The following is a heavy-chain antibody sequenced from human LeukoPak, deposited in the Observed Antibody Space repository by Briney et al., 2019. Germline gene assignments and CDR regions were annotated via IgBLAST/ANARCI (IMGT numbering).Heavy chain of an antibody. V-gene: IGHV4-61*02. D-gene: IGHD2-2*01. CDR1: GGSISSGSNY. J-gene: IGHJ6*03. CDR2: IYTSGST. CDR3: ARDSVVPAAIYYYYYYMDV. Sequence: SQTLSLTCTVSGGSISSGSNYWSWIRQPAGKGLEWIGRIYTSGSTNYNPSLKSRVTISVDTSKNQFSLKLSFVTAADTAVYYCARDSVVPAAIYYYYYYMDVWGKGTTVTVSS.